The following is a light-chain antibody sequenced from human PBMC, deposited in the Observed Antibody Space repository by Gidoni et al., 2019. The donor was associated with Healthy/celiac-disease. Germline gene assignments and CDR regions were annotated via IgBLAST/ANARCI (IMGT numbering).Light chain of an antibody. V-gene: IGKV1-39*01. J-gene: IGKJ2*01. CDR3: QQSYRTPYT. Sequence: DIQLTQSPSSLSASVGDRVTITCRASQSISSYLNWYQQKPGKAPKLLIYAASSLQSGVPSRFSGSGSGTDFTLTISSLQTEDFATYYCQQSYRTPYTFXXXTKLEIK. CDR1: QSISSY. CDR2: AAS.